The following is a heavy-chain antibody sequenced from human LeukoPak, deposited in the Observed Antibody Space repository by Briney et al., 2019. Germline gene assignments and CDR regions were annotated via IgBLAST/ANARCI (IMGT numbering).Heavy chain of an antibody. V-gene: IGHV3-23*01. Sequence: GGSLRLSCAASGFTFSSPAMSWVRQTPGKGLEWVSSITPSGDGTYYAASVKGRFTISRDNSKNTLYLQMNSLRAEDTAVYYCAKGVDYWGQGTLVTVSS. CDR2: ITPSGDGT. J-gene: IGHJ4*02. CDR3: AKGVDY. CDR1: GFTFSSPA.